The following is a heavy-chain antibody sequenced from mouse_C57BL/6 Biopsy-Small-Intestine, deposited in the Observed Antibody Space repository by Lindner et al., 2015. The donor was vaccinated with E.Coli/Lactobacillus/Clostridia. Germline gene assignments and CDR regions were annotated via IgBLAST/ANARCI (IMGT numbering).Heavy chain of an antibody. CDR1: GFSSSNSG. CDR3: AKNGTY. J-gene: IGHJ3*01. CDR2: IWGDGTT. V-gene: IGHV2-3*01. Sequence: VQLQESGPGLVAPSQSLSITCTVSGFSSSNSGVNWIRQPPGKGLEWLGVIWGDGTTKYHSTLMSRLSISKDNSKSQVFLKLSSLQTDDTATYYCAKNGTYWGQGTLVTVSA. D-gene: IGHD4-1*01.